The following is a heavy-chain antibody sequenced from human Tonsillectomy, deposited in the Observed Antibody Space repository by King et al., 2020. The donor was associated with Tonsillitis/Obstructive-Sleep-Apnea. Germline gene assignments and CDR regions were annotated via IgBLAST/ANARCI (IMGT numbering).Heavy chain of an antibody. J-gene: IGHJ4*02. Sequence: VQLVESGGGLVKPGGSLRLSCAASGFTFSNAWMNWVRQAQGKGLEWVGRIKSKTDGGTTDYAAPVKGRFTISGDDSKHTLYLQMNSLKTEDTAVYYCTTDGEWGSFDYWGQGTLVTVSS. V-gene: IGHV3-15*07. CDR2: IKSKTDGGTT. D-gene: IGHD3-10*01. CDR3: TTDGEWGSFDY. CDR1: GFTFSNAW.